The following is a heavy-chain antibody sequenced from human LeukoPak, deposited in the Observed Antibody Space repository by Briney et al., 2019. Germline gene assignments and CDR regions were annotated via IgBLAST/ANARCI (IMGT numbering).Heavy chain of an antibody. D-gene: IGHD3-10*01. V-gene: IGHV3-30*18. CDR1: GFTFSSYS. J-gene: IGHJ4*02. CDR2: ISYDGSNK. CDR3: AKDGDTMVRGVLDY. Sequence: PGGSLRLSCAASGFTFSSYSMNWVRQAPGKGLEWVAVISYDGSNKYYADSVKGRFTISRDNSKNTLYLQMNSLRAEDTAVYYCAKDGDTMVRGVLDYWGQGTLVTVSS.